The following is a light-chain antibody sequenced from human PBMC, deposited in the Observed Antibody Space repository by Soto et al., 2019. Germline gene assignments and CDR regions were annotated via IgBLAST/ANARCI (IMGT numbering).Light chain of an antibody. CDR1: QSITTF. V-gene: IGKV1-17*03. Sequence: GDEVTSPYLASQSITTFLAWFQQKPGKGPKRLIYGASSLESGVPSRFSGSGSEREFTLTISSLQPEDSATYYCLQHHSYPFTFGGGTKVDIK. CDR2: GAS. J-gene: IGKJ4*01. CDR3: LQHHSYPFT.